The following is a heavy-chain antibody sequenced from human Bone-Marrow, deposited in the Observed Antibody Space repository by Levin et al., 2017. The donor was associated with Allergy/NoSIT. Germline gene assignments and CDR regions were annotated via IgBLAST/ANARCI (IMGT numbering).Heavy chain of an antibody. D-gene: IGHD3-3*01. V-gene: IGHV4-38-2*02. CDR1: GYSITSGYY. J-gene: IGHJ4*02. Sequence: SQTLSLTCAVSGYSITSGYYWGWIRQPPGKGLEWIGNIYHSGSTYYNPSLQSRVTISVDTSKNQFSLKLSSVTAADTAVYYCAREGIFGVVIPYYFDYWGQGTLVTVSS. CDR2: IYHSGST. CDR3: AREGIFGVVIPYYFDY.